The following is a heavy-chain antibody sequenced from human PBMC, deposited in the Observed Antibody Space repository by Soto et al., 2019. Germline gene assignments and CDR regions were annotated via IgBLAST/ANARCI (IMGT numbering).Heavy chain of an antibody. Sequence: EVQLVESGGGLVKPGGSLRLSCAASGFTFSNAWMSWVRQAPGKGLEWVGRIKSKTDGGTTDYAAPVKGRFTISRDDSKNTLYLQMNSLKTEDTAVYYCTTGGTAMVTDYYYGMDVWGQGNKVTVYS. CDR3: TTGGTAMVTDYYYGMDV. CDR1: GFTFSNAW. J-gene: IGHJ6*02. D-gene: IGHD5-18*01. CDR2: IKSKTDGGTT. V-gene: IGHV3-15*01.